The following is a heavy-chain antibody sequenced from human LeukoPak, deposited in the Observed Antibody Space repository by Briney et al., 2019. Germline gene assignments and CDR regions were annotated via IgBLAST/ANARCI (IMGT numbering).Heavy chain of an antibody. D-gene: IGHD4-11*01. Sequence: GGSLRLSCAATGLTFNNSVLTWVRQAPGKGLEWVSTITSSGNTTYYADSVKGRFTISRDNSQNTLFLQMNSLRVEDTAVYYCAHSVGTTPFDYWVQGTLVTVSS. CDR1: GLTFNNSV. CDR2: ITSSGNTT. CDR3: AHSVGTTPFDY. J-gene: IGHJ4*02. V-gene: IGHV3-23*01.